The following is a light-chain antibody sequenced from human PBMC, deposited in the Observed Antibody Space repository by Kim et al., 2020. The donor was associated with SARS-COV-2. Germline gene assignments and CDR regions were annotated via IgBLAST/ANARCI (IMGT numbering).Light chain of an antibody. CDR2: DAS. V-gene: IGKV3-20*01. CDR3: QQYGGSPLT. Sequence: SPGERATLSCRASQSVGSNYLAWYQQKPGQAPRLLIYDASNRATDIPDRFSGSESGTDFTLTISRLEPEDYAVYFCQQYGGSPLTFGGGTKVDIK. J-gene: IGKJ4*01. CDR1: QSVGSNY.